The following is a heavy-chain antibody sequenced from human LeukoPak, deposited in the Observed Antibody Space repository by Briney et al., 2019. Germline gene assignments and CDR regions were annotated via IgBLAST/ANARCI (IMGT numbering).Heavy chain of an antibody. D-gene: IGHD5-18*01. CDR1: GFTFSSYE. CDR2: ISTSGTTI. J-gene: IGHJ4*02. Sequence: GGSLRLSCAASGFTFSSYEMNWVRQAPGKGLEWVSYISTSGTTIYYADSVKGRFTISRDNSKNSLFLQMHSLRPEDSALYYCAKSNTAMVTTYFDYWGQGTLVTVSS. V-gene: IGHV3-48*03. CDR3: AKSNTAMVTTYFDY.